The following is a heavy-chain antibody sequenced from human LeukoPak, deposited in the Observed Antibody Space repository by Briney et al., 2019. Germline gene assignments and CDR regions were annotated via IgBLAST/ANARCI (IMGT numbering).Heavy chain of an antibody. D-gene: IGHD4/OR15-4a*01. CDR2: ISWNSGSI. Sequence: GGSLRLSCAASGFTFDDYAMHWVRQAPGKGLEWVSGISWNSGSIGYADSVKGRFTISRDNAKNSLYLQMNSLRAEDMALYYCAKSAGPGAFDIWGQGTMVTVSS. J-gene: IGHJ3*02. CDR1: GFTFDDYA. CDR3: AKSAGPGAFDI. V-gene: IGHV3-9*03.